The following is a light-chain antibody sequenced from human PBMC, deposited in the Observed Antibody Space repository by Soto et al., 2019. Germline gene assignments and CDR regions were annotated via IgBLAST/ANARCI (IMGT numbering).Light chain of an antibody. J-gene: IGKJ5*01. CDR1: QNIISN. Sequence: EIVMTQSPATLSVSPGERVTLSCRASQNIISNLAWYQQKPGQAPRLLISGASSRATGIPDRFSGSGSGTDFTLTISRLEPEDFALYYCQHYVERSPITFGQGTRLEIK. V-gene: IGKV3-20*01. CDR3: QHYVERSPIT. CDR2: GAS.